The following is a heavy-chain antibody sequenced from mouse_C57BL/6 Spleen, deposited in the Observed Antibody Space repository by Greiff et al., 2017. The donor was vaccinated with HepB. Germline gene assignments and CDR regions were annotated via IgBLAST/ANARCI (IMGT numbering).Heavy chain of an antibody. Sequence: EVQVVESGPELVKPGASVKISCKASGYSFTDYNMNWVKQRNGKSLEWIGVINPNYGTTSYNQKFKGKATLTVDQSSSTAYMQLNSLTSEDSAVYYCARSGGNPAWFAYWGQGTLVTVSA. V-gene: IGHV1-39*01. D-gene: IGHD2-1*01. CDR1: GYSFTDYN. CDR3: ARSGGNPAWFAY. J-gene: IGHJ3*01. CDR2: INPNYGTT.